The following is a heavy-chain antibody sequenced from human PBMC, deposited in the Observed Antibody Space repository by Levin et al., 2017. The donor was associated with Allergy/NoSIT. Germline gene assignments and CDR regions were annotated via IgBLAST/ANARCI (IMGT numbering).Heavy chain of an antibody. Sequence: AASVKVSCQGSGYNFSTDWIAWVRQMPGKGLEWMGIIYPGDSDTRYSPSFQGQVTFSADKTISTAYLQWSSLEASDTAIYNCARRRYDESSGCGYCYGWDVWGQGTTVTVSS. CDR1: GYNFSTDW. CDR2: IYPGDSDT. J-gene: IGHJ6*02. D-gene: IGHD3-22*01. V-gene: IGHV5-51*01. CDR3: ARRRYDESSGCGYCYGWDV.